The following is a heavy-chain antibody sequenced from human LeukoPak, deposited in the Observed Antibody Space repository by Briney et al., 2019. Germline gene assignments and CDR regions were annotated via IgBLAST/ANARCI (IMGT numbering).Heavy chain of an antibody. V-gene: IGHV4-38-2*02. CDR3: ARDPRWLTPDCTSTSCYEKYFVP. Sequence: PSETLSLTCGVSGYSISSGYQWAWIRQSPGKGLEWIGSIYHSGRAHYNPSLKSRVIISVETSKHQFPLHMYPVTAADTAVYYCARDPRWLTPDCTSTSCYEKYFVPWGLGTLVTVSS. J-gene: IGHJ5*02. CDR2: IYHSGRA. CDR1: GYSISSGYQ. D-gene: IGHD2-2*01.